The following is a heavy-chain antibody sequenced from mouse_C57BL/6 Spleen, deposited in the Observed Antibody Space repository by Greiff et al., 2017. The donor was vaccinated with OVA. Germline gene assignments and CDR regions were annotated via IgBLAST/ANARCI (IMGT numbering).Heavy chain of an antibody. CDR1: GYTFTSYW. J-gene: IGHJ2*01. CDR2: ITPSNGGT. Sequence: QVQLQQPGTELVKPGASVKLSCKASGYTFTSYWMHWVKQRPGQGLEWIGNITPSNGGTNYNEKFKGKATLTVDKSSSTAYLQLRSLTSEESAVYYCASEIRRYDFGYWGQGTTLTVSS. D-gene: IGHD1-1*01. V-gene: IGHV1-53*01. CDR3: ASEIRRYDFGY.